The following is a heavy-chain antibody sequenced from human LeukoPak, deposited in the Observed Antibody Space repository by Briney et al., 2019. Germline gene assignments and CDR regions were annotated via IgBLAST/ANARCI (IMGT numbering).Heavy chain of an antibody. CDR1: GFTFSSYG. V-gene: IGHV3-30*19. J-gene: IGHJ4*02. D-gene: IGHD5-18*01. Sequence: GGSLRLSCAASGFTFSSYGMHWVRQAPGKGLEWVAVISYDGSNKYYADSVKGRFTISRDNSKNTLYLQMNSLRAKDTAVYYCARAWIQTNWGQGTLVTVSS. CDR3: ARAWIQTN. CDR2: ISYDGSNK.